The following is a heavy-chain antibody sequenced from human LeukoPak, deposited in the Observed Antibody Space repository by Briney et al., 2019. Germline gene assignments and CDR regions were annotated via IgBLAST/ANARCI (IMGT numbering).Heavy chain of an antibody. Sequence: GGSLRLSCAVSGFTFSSYEMNWVRQAPGKGLEWVSYISSSGFNIYYADSVKGRFTISRDNSKNTLYLQMNSLRAEDTAVYYCAKDPDDSSGYFFDYWGQGTLVTVSS. CDR3: AKDPDDSSGYFFDY. D-gene: IGHD3-22*01. V-gene: IGHV3-48*03. CDR2: ISSSGFNI. J-gene: IGHJ4*02. CDR1: GFTFSSYE.